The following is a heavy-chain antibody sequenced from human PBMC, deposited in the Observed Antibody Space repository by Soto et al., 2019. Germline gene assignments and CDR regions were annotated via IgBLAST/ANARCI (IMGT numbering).Heavy chain of an antibody. V-gene: IGHV3-53*01. J-gene: IGHJ4*02. D-gene: IGHD1-26*01. Sequence: GVSLRLSCAASGSTVSSNYMSWVRQAPGKGLEWVSVFYSGGSTYYADSVKGRFTISRDISKNTLYLQMNSLRAEDTAVYYCATRVGTTGRYFFDYWGQGTLVTVSS. CDR3: ATRVGTTGRYFFDY. CDR1: GSTVSSNY. CDR2: FYSGGST.